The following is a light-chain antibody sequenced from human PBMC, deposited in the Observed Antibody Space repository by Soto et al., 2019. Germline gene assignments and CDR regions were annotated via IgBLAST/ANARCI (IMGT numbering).Light chain of an antibody. CDR1: SSDIGAYNY. Sequence: QSVLTQPASVSGSPGQSITISCTGTSSDIGAYNYVSWYQQHPGKAPKLMICEVSNRPSGVSNRFSGSKSGNSASLTISGLQAKDETDYFFISYTTSETLGLYFFVTGTKV. J-gene: IGLJ1*01. V-gene: IGLV2-14*01. CDR2: EVS. CDR3: ISYTTSETLGLYF.